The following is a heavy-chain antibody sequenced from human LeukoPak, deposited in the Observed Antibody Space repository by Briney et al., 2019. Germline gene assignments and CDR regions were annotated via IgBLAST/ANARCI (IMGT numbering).Heavy chain of an antibody. CDR3: ARHELRYCSGGSCYSGYYYYGMDV. D-gene: IGHD2-15*01. CDR1: GYTFIDYY. J-gene: IGHJ6*02. Sequence: ASVKVSCKASGYTFIDYYIHWVRQAPGEGLEWMGWINPNSGGTNYAQKFQGWVTMTRDTSISTAYMELNRLNSDDTAVYYCARHELRYCSGGSCYSGYYYYGMDVWGQGTTVTVSS. CDR2: INPNSGGT. V-gene: IGHV1-2*04.